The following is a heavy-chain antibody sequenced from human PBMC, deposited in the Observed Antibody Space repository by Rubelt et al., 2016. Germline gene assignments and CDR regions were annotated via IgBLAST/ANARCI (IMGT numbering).Heavy chain of an antibody. Sequence: QVQLQQWGAGLLKPSETLSLTCAVYGGSFSGYYWSWIRQPPGKGLEWIGEINHSGSTNYNPSLKRRVTISGDTSKNQFSRKLSSVTAADTAVYYCARVDSSGYLDAFDIWVQGTMVTVSS. CDR3: ARVDSSGYLDAFDI. V-gene: IGHV4-34*01. D-gene: IGHD3-22*01. J-gene: IGHJ3*02. CDR1: GGSFSGYY. CDR2: INHSGST.